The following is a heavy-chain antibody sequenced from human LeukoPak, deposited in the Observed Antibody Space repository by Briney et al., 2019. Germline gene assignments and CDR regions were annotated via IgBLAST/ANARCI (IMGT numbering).Heavy chain of an antibody. CDR1: GFTFSSYA. V-gene: IGHV3-23*01. CDR3: AKGKNGLYYFDY. D-gene: IGHD3-22*01. Sequence: GGSLRLSCAASGFTFSSYAMSWVRQTPGKGLEWVSAITGGGGSTYYADSVKGRFTISRDNSKNTLYLQMNSLRAEDTAVYYCAKGKNGLYYFDYWGQGTLVTVSS. J-gene: IGHJ4*02. CDR2: ITGGGGST.